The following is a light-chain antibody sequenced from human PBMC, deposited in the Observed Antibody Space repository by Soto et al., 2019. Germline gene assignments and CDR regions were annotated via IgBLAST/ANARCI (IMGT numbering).Light chain of an antibody. CDR2: SAS. Sequence: DIQMSQSPSSLSASVGDSVTITCRASETIIDYLNWYQQQPGEAPKLLIFSASSLHSGVPSRFRGSGSGTHFTLTIRSLQPEDFATYCCQQSFRAPRTFGQGPKLQAK. CDR3: QQSFRAPRT. J-gene: IGKJ2*01. CDR1: ETIIDY. V-gene: IGKV1-39*01.